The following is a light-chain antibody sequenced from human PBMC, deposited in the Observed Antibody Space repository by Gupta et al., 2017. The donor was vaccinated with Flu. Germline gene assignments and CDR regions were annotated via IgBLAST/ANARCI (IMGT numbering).Light chain of an antibody. Sequence: VTIACFGGSSNIGSNYVYWYHHLPGTAPKLLIYRNDQRPSGVPDRFSGSKSGTSASLAISGLRSEDEANYYCAAWDDSLSGRLFGGGTKLTVL. V-gene: IGLV1-47*01. J-gene: IGLJ3*02. CDR1: SSNIGSNY. CDR3: AAWDDSLSGRL. CDR2: RND.